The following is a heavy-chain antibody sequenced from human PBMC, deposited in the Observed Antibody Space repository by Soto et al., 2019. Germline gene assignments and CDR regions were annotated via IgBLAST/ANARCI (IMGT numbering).Heavy chain of an antibody. D-gene: IGHD5-18*01. Sequence: QVHLVESGGGVVQPGRSLRLSCAASGFTFSTFAIHWVRQAQGKGLEWVAAISANGYNQFYGYSVKGRFIISRDNSWKTVDLQMISVRVADKALYYSVRDTAEDCRRDTCFLRLQHWGQGPLVTVSS. CDR3: VRDTAEDCRRDTCFLRLQH. V-gene: IGHV3-30*04. J-gene: IGHJ1*01. CDR1: GFTFSTFA. CDR2: ISANGYNQ.